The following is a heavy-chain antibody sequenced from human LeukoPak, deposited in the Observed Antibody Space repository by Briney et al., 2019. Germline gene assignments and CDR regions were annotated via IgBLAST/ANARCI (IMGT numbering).Heavy chain of an antibody. Sequence: GGSLRLSCATSGFTFGSYWMSWVRQAPGKGLEWVANIKQDGSEKYYVDSVKGRFTISRDNAKNSLYLQMNSLRAEDTAVYYCARDFGARGWFDFWGQGTLVTVSS. CDR2: IKQDGSEK. J-gene: IGHJ4*02. D-gene: IGHD6-19*01. CDR3: ARDFGARGWFDF. CDR1: GFTFGSYW. V-gene: IGHV3-7*01.